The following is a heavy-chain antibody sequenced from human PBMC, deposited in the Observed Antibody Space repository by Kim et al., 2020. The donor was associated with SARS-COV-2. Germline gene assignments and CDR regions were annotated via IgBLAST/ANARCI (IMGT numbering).Heavy chain of an antibody. V-gene: IGHV3-30*18. CDR1: GFTFSSYG. CDR3: AKEEGSGYSSGWTYYYYGMAV. J-gene: IGHJ6*02. D-gene: IGHD6-19*01. CDR2: ISYDGSNK. Sequence: GGSLRLSCAASGFTFSSYGMHWVRQAPGKGQEWVAVISYDGSNKYYADSVKGRFTISRDNSKNTLYLQMNSLRAEDTAVYYCAKEEGSGYSSGWTYYYYGMAVWGQGTTVTVSS.